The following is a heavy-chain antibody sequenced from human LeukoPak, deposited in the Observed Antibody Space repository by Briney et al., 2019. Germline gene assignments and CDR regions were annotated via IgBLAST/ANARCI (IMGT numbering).Heavy chain of an antibody. V-gene: IGHV3-33*01. J-gene: IGHJ3*02. D-gene: IGHD4-23*01. CDR1: GSTFSNYG. CDR3: ARDGGYGGNPNDAFDM. CDR2: IWYDGSNK. Sequence: KSGGSLRLSCAASGSTFSNYGMHCVRQAPGKGLGWVAIIWYDGSNKYYADCVKGRFTISRDNSKNTLYLQMNSLRAEDTAVYYCARDGGYGGNPNDAFDMWGQGTMVTVSS.